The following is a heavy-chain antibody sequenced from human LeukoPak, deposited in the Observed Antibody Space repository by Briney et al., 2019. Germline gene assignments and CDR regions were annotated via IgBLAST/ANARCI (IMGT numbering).Heavy chain of an antibody. CDR1: GGSISSNSYY. D-gene: IGHD3-22*01. CDR3: ARQMVMDHILWFDP. CDR2: IYYSGST. V-gene: IGHV4-39*01. Sequence: SETLSLTCTVSGGSISSNSYYWGWIRQPPGKGLEWIGSIYYSGSTYYNPSLKSRVTISVDTSKNQFSLKLSSVIAADTAVYYCARQMVMDHILWFDPWGQGTLVTVSS. J-gene: IGHJ5*02.